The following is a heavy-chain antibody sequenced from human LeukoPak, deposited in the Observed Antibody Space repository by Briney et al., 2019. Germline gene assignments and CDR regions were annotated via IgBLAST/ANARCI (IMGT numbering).Heavy chain of an antibody. Sequence: GGSLRLSCAVSGFSLNSYAMHWVRQAPGKGLEWVAVIRHDEANSFYADSAQGRFTISRDTSKKLLYLQMNSLRVEDTAVYYCAKEYTPSSPLGELDSWGQGTLVTVSS. CDR3: AKEYTPSSPLGELDS. CDR2: IRHDEANS. CDR1: GFSLNSYA. V-gene: IGHV3-30*02. J-gene: IGHJ4*02. D-gene: IGHD6-6*01.